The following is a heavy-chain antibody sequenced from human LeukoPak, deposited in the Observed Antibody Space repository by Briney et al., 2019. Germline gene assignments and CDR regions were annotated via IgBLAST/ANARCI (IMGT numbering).Heavy chain of an antibody. CDR2: IIPILGIA. D-gene: IGHD2-21*02. CDR1: GGTFSSYA. J-gene: IGHJ4*02. CDR3: ARDRVNTAQDY. V-gene: IGHV1-69*04. Sequence: ASVKVSCKASGGTFSSYAISWVRQAPGQGLEWMGRIIPILGIANYAQKFQGRVTITADKSTSTAYMELSSLRSEDTAVYYCARDRVNTAQDYWGQGTLVTVSS.